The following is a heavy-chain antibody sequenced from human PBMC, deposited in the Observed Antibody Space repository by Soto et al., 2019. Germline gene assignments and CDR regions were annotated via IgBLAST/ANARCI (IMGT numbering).Heavy chain of an antibody. CDR1: GITLSDQY. J-gene: IGHJ4*02. D-gene: IGHD2-15*01. CDR2: TRNKANSYTT. CDR3: ARDWSHCSGGNCYSRFDY. Sequence: ESGGGLVQPGGSLRLSCAGSGITLSDQYMDWVRQAPGKGLEWIGRTRNKANSYTTEYAPSVKGRFTISRDDSKNSLYLQMNSLTTEDTAMYYCARDWSHCSGGNCYSRFDYWGQGTLVTVFS. V-gene: IGHV3-72*01.